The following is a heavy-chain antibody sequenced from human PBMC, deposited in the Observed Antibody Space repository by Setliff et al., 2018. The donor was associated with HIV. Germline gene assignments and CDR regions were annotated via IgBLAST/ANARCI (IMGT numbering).Heavy chain of an antibody. D-gene: IGHD3-22*01. Sequence: CSVSGGCLGRSNYYWGWIRQSPGKGLEWIGNIHYSGSTYYNPSLKSRVTISVDTCRNQFYLDLRSVTAADTAVYYCARAPGTSMIVLVTHVAFDIWGQGTMVTVSS. CDR3: ARAPGTSMIVLVTHVAFDI. CDR2: IHYSGST. J-gene: IGHJ3*02. CDR1: GGCLGRSNYY. V-gene: IGHV4-39*01.